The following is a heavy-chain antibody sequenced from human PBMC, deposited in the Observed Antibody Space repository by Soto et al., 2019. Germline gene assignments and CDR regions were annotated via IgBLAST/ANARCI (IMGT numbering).Heavy chain of an antibody. V-gene: IGHV5-10-1*01. CDR3: VRLDGLDSSCYYYYHYGIAV. Sequence: GESLKISCKGSGYSFTSYWISWVRQMPGKGLEWMGRIDPSDSYTNYSPSFQGHVTISADKSISTAYLQWSSLKASDTAMYYCVRLDGLDSSCYYYYHYGIAVCAQRSTGPVSS. J-gene: IGHJ6*02. CDR2: IDPSDSYT. D-gene: IGHD3-22*01. CDR1: GYSFTSYW.